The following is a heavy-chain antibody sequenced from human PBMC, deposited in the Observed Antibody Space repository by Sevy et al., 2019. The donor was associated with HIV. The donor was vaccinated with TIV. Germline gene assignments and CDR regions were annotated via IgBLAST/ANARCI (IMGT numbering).Heavy chain of an antibody. D-gene: IGHD3-22*01. CDR1: GYTLTELS. CDR3: ATTKDYYDSSGYPFDY. V-gene: IGHV1-24*01. CDR2: FDAEDDET. J-gene: IGHJ4*02. Sequence: ASVKVSWKVSGYTLTELSMHWVRQAPGKGLEWMGTFDAEDDETIYAQKFQGRVTMTEDTSTDTAYMELSSLRSEDTAVYYCATTKDYYDSSGYPFDYWGQGTLVTVSS.